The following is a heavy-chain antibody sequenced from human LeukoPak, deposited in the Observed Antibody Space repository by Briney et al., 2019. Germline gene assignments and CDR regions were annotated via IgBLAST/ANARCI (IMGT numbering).Heavy chain of an antibody. J-gene: IGHJ4*02. V-gene: IGHV3-30*18. CDR1: GFTFSNYG. CDR2: ISFDGNLR. D-gene: IGHD6-13*01. CDR3: AKEGTVQISTWYDN. Sequence: PGGSLRLSCAASGFTFSNYGMHWVRQAPGKGLEWVAVISFDGNLRYYTDSVKGRFTISRDNSRNTLFLQMNSLRPEDTALYYCAKEGTVQISTWYDNWGQGTLVTVPS.